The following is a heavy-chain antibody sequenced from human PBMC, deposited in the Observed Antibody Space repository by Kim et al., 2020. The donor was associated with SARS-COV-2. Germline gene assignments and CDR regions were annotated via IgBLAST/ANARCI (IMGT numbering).Heavy chain of an antibody. CDR3: ARLISSSWYRFDH. J-gene: IGHJ4*02. D-gene: IGHD6-19*01. CDR2: IYYSGST. CDR1: GGSISRGVYY. Sequence: SETLSLICSVSGGSISRGVYYWGWVRRPPGKGLEWIGNIYYSGSTFYSPSLESRVTISVDTSKNQFSLSLSSVTTADAATYYCARLISSSWYRFDHWGQGSQVAVSS. V-gene: IGHV4-39*01.